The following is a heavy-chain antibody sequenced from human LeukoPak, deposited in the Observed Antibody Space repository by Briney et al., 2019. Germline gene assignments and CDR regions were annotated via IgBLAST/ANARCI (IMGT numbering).Heavy chain of an antibody. Sequence: GGSLRLSCAASGFCISSYEMNWVRKAPGKGQELVSHISSSGTTIYYADTVKCRVTISRDNAKNSLYLQMNCLIGEDTAVYYCARRYCRSTSCLFDYWGQGTLVTVSS. J-gene: IGHJ4*02. CDR3: ARRYCRSTSCLFDY. V-gene: IGHV3-48*03. CDR2: ISSSGTTI. CDR1: GFCISSYE. D-gene: IGHD2-2*01.